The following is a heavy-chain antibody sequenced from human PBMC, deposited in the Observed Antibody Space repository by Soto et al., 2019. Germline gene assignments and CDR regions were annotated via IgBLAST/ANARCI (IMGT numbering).Heavy chain of an antibody. J-gene: IGHJ5*02. CDR3: AGEVPDYNNYGGWFEP. CDR1: GGTFSSYA. Sequence: SVRVSCKASGGTFSSYAISWVRQAPGQGLEWMGGIIPIFGTANYAQEFQGRVTITADESTITAYMELSSLRSEDTAVYYCAGEVPDYNNYGGWFEPWGQGTLVTVSS. CDR2: IIPIFGTA. D-gene: IGHD4-4*01. V-gene: IGHV1-69*13.